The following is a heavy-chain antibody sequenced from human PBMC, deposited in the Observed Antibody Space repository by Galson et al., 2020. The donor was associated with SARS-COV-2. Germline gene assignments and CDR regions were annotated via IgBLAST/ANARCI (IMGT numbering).Heavy chain of an antibody. CDR3: ARRGGYSYGYSDY. Sequence: GGSLRLSCAASGFTFSSYGMHWVRQAPGKGLEWVAVIWYDGSNKYYADSVKGRFTISRDNSKNTLYLQMNSLRAEDTAVYYCARRGGYSYGYSDYWGQGTLVTVSS. J-gene: IGHJ4*02. V-gene: IGHV3-33*01. CDR1: GFTFSSYG. CDR2: IWYDGSNK. D-gene: IGHD5-18*01.